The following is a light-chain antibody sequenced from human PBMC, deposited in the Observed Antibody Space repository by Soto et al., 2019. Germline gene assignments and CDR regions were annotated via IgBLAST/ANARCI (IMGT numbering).Light chain of an antibody. V-gene: IGKV4-1*01. CDR1: QSVLYTSNNKNY. CDR2: WAS. J-gene: IGKJ3*01. CDR3: QHYYSSPFT. Sequence: IVMTQSPDSLAVSLGERATINCKSSQSVLYTSNNKNYLAWYQHKPGQPPKLLISWASSRESGVPDRFSGSGSGTDFTRTISSLQAEDVAVYYCQHYYSSPFTFGPGTKVDIK.